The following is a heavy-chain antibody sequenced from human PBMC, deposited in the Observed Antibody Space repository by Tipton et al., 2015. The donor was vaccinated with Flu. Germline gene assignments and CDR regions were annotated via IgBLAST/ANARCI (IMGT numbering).Heavy chain of an antibody. CDR1: GFTFSSYE. D-gene: IGHD2-2*01. CDR3: ARSYCSSTSCYWGYYYYGMDV. Sequence: AASGFTFSSYEMNWVRQAPGKGLEWVSYISSSGSTIYYADSVKGRFTISRDNAKNSLYLQMNSLRAEDTAVYYCARSYCSSTSCYWGYYYYGMDVWGQGTTVTVSS. V-gene: IGHV3-48*03. J-gene: IGHJ6*02. CDR2: ISSSGSTI.